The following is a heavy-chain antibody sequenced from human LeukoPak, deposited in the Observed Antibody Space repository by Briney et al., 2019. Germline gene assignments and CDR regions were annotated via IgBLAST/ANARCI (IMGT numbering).Heavy chain of an antibody. CDR3: AKDTDYYGSGSYKKGFDY. CDR1: GFTFDDYA. Sequence: GSLRLSCAASGFTFDDYAMHWVRQAPGKGLEWFSLISGDGGSTYYADSVKGRFTISRDNSKNSLYLQMNSLRTEDTALYYCAKDTDYYGSGSYKKGFDYWGQRTLVTVSS. V-gene: IGHV3-43*02. CDR2: ISGDGGST. J-gene: IGHJ4*02. D-gene: IGHD3-10*01.